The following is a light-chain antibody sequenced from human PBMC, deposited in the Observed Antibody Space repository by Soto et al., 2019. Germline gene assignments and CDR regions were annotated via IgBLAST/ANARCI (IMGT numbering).Light chain of an antibody. CDR3: QTWDTGIRV. CDR2: LNSDGSH. J-gene: IGLJ3*02. CDR1: SGHSNYV. V-gene: IGLV4-69*01. Sequence: QPVLTQSPFASASLGASVKLTCTLSSGHSNYVIAWHQQQPEKGPRYLMKLNSDGSHSKGDGIPDRFSGSSSGAERYLTISSPQSEDEADYYCQTWDTGIRVFGGGTKLTVL.